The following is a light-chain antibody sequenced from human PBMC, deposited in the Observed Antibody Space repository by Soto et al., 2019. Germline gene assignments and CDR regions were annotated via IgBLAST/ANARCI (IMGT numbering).Light chain of an antibody. J-gene: IGKJ1*01. CDR3: QQYNSKGT. CDR2: KAS. Sequence: DIQMTQSPSTLSASVGDRVTITCRASQSISSWLAWYQQKPGKAPKLLIYKASSLESGVPSRFSDSGSGTEFTLTISSLQPDDFATYYCQQYNSKGTFGQGTKVEIK. CDR1: QSISSW. V-gene: IGKV1-5*03.